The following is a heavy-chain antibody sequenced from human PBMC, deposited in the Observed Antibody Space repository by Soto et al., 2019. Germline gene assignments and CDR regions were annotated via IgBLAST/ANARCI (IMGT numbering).Heavy chain of an antibody. CDR3: ARVDLGIAAFDY. V-gene: IGHV1-3*01. Sequence: GASVKVSCKASGYTFTSYAMHWVRQAPGQRLEWMGWINAGNGNTKYSQKFQGRVTITRDTSASTAYMELSSLRSEDTAVYYCARVDLGIAAFDYWGQGTLVTVSS. J-gene: IGHJ4*02. CDR1: GYTFTSYA. D-gene: IGHD3-3*01. CDR2: INAGNGNT.